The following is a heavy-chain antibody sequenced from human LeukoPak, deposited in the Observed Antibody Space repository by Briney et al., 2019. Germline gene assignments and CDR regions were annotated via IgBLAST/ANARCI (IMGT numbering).Heavy chain of an antibody. CDR3: ARVGILSYYMDV. V-gene: IGHV1-2*02. CDR2: ISAYNGNT. CDR1: GYTFTGYY. Sequence: ASVKVSCKASGYTFTGYYMHWVRQAPGQGLEWMGWISAYNGNTNYAQKFQGRVTMTRDTSISTAYMELSRLRSDDTAVYYCARVGILSYYMDVWGKGTTVTVSS. D-gene: IGHD2/OR15-2a*01. J-gene: IGHJ6*03.